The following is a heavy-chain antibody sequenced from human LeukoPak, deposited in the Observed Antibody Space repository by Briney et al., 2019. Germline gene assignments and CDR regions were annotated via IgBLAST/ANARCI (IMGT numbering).Heavy chain of an antibody. CDR3: ARDGQWLGLYYYYGMDV. D-gene: IGHD6-19*01. Sequence: ASVKVSCKASGYTFTSYGISWVRQAPGQGLEWMGWISAYNGNTNYARKLQGRVTMTTDTSTSTAYMELRSLRSDDTAVYYCARDGQWLGLYYYYGMDVWGQGTTVTVSS. V-gene: IGHV1-18*01. J-gene: IGHJ6*02. CDR2: ISAYNGNT. CDR1: GYTFTSYG.